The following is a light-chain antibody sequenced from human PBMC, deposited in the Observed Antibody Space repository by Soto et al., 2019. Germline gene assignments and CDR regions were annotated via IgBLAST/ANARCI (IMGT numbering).Light chain of an antibody. CDR3: QQYDSYSQT. J-gene: IGKJ1*01. CDR2: KAS. Sequence: DIQMTQSPSTLFASVGDRVTITCRASQSISNWLAWYQQKPGKAPKLLIYKASSLEGGVPSRFSGSGSGTEFTLTISSLQPDDFATYYCQQYDSYSQTFGQGTRVDIK. V-gene: IGKV1-5*03. CDR1: QSISNW.